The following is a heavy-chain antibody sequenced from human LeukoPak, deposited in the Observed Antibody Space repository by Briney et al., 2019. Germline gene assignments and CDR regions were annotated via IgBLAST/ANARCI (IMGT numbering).Heavy chain of an antibody. CDR3: ARRHCSGGSCYEDDAFDM. J-gene: IGHJ3*02. D-gene: IGHD2-15*01. V-gene: IGHV4-59*08. CDR1: GGSISSYY. Sequence: SQTLSLTCTVSGGSISSYYWSWIRQPPGKGLEWIGYIYYSGSTNYNPSLKSRVTISVDTSKTQFSLKVSSVTAADTAAYYCARRHCSGGSCYEDDAFDMWGQGTMVTVSS. CDR2: IYYSGST.